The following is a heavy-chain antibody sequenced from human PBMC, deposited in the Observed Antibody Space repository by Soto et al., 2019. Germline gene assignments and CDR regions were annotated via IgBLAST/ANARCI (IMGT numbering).Heavy chain of an antibody. D-gene: IGHD5-18*01. CDR3: AKDQGRGGYSYGYFSPYFDY. CDR1: GFTFSSYG. Sequence: GGSLRLSCAASGFTFSSYGMHWVRQAPGKGLEWVAVISYDGSNKYYADSVKGRFTISRDNSKNTLYLQMNSLRAEDTAVYYCAKDQGRGGYSYGYFSPYFDYWGQGTLVTVSS. CDR2: ISYDGSNK. J-gene: IGHJ4*02. V-gene: IGHV3-30*18.